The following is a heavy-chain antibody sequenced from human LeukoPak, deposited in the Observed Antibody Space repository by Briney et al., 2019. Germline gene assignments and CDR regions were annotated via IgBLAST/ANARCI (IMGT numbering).Heavy chain of an antibody. J-gene: IGHJ4*02. CDR3: VMSMGYLSSDFDY. CDR2: ISYDGSNK. D-gene: IGHD2-15*01. CDR1: GFTFSSYV. V-gene: IGHV3-30-3*01. Sequence: PGRSLRLSCAASGFTFSSYVMHWVRQAPGKGLEWVAVISYDGSNKYYADSVKGRFTISRDNSKNTLYLQMNSLRAEDTAVYYCVMSMGYLSSDFDYWGQGTLVTVSS.